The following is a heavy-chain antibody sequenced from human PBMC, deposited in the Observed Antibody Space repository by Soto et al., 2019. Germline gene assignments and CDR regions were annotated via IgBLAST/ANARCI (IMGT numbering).Heavy chain of an antibody. CDR1: GGSVSSGSFY. Sequence: SETLSLTCSVSGGSVSSGSFYWGWIRQPPGKGLEWIGNVNYNGRTNYNPFLKSRVTISVDTSKNQFSLKLSSVTAAYTAVYYCARMLSFSPSFFYGSGSYYNSLPQYNWFDPWGQGTLVTVSS. D-gene: IGHD3-10*01. V-gene: IGHV4-39*07. CDR2: VNYNGRT. J-gene: IGHJ5*02. CDR3: ARMLSFSPSFFYGSGSYYNSLPQYNWFDP.